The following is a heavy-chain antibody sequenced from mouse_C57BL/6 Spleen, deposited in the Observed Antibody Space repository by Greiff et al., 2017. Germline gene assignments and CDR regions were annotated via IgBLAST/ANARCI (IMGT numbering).Heavy chain of an antibody. CDR3: ARAPDYYGSSYPYYAMDY. D-gene: IGHD1-1*01. CDR1: GYAFTNYL. Sequence: LQESGAELVRPGTSVKVSCKASGYAFTNYLIEWVKQRPGQGLEWIGVINPGSGGTNYNEKFKGKATLTADKSSSTAYMQLSSLTSDDSAVYFCARAPDYYGSSYPYYAMDYWGQGTSVTVSS. CDR2: INPGSGGT. V-gene: IGHV1-54*01. J-gene: IGHJ4*01.